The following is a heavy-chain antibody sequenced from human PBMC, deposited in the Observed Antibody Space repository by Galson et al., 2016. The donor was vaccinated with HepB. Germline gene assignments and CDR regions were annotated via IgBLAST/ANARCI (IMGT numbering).Heavy chain of an antibody. Sequence: ETLSLTCTVSGGSISSSSYYWSWIRQPPGKGLEWIGYIYYSGSTNYSPSLKSRVTISVDTSKNQFSLKLSSVTAADTAVYYCARDLTMVTTGWFDPWGQGTLVTVSS. CDR2: IYYSGST. CDR1: GGSISSSSYY. CDR3: ARDLTMVTTGWFDP. D-gene: IGHD5-18*01. J-gene: IGHJ5*02. V-gene: IGHV4-61*01.